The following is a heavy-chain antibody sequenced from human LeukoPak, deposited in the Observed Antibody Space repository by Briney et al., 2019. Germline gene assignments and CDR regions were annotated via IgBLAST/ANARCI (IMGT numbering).Heavy chain of an antibody. J-gene: IGHJ4*02. CDR2: STHSRGT. V-gene: IGHV4-34*01. CDR1: GGSFSGYY. CDR3: ARGPDSSSWY. D-gene: IGHD6-13*01. Sequence: SETLSLTCAVSGGSFSGYYCSWSRQPPGKGLEWIGESTHSRGTNYNPSLTSRVTISVDTSKNQCSLKLSSVTAADTAVYYCARGPDSSSWYWGQGTLVTVSS.